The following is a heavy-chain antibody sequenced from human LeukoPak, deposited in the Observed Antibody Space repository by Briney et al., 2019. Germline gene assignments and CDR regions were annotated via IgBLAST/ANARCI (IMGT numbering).Heavy chain of an antibody. V-gene: IGHV3-11*01. CDR2: ISGSGTTM. Sequence: GGSLRLSCAASGFTFSDYYMGWIRQAPGKGLEWLSYISGSGTTMYYADSVKGRFTISRDNAKNSLDLQMSSLRAEDTAVYYCGRDFGLTGTKRSFDIWAKGQWSPSLQ. CDR1: GFTFSDYY. J-gene: IGHJ3*02. CDR3: GRDFGLTGTKRSFDI. D-gene: IGHD1-7*01.